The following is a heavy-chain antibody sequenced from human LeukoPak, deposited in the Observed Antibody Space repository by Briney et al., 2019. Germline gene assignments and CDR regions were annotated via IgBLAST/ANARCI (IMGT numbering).Heavy chain of an antibody. CDR2: IYYSGST. V-gene: IGHV4-59*01. D-gene: IGHD6-19*01. CDR3: ARELAVAGRYFDY. J-gene: IGHJ4*02. CDR1: GGSISSYY. Sequence: SETLSLTCTVSGGSISSYYWSWIRQPPGKGLEWIGYIYYSGSTNYNPSLKSRVTISVDTSKNQFSLKLSSVTAVDTAVYYCARELAVAGRYFDYWGQGTLVTVSS.